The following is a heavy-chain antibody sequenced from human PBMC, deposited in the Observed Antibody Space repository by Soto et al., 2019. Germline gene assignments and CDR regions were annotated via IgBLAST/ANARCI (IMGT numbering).Heavy chain of an antibody. CDR3: ASHIDGYIDY. CDR1: GGSISSGGYY. D-gene: IGHD2-21*01. Sequence: QVQLQESGPGLVKPSQTLSLTCTVSGGSISSGGYYWSWIRQHPGKGLEWIGYIYYSGSTYYNPSPKCRVTISVDTSKNQFATKLGSVTAADTAVYYCASHIDGYIDYWGQGTLVTVSS. CDR2: IYYSGST. J-gene: IGHJ4*02. V-gene: IGHV4-31*03.